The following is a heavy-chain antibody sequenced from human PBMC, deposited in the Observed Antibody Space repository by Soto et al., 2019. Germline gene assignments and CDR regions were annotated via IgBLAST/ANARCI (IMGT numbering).Heavy chain of an antibody. D-gene: IGHD6-13*01. J-gene: IGHJ6*02. CDR3: AGALLAAAGPGYYYYGMDV. Sequence: QVQLVQSGAEVKKPGSSVKVSCKASGGTFSSYAISWVRQAPGQGLEWMGGIIPIFGTANYAQKFQGRVKINADESTSTAYMELSSLRSEDTDVYYCAGALLAAAGPGYYYYGMDVWGQGTTVTVSS. V-gene: IGHV1-69*12. CDR2: IIPIFGTA. CDR1: GGTFSSYA.